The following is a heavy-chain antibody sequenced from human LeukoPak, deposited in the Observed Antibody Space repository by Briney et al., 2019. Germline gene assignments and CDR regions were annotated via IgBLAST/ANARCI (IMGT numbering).Heavy chain of an antibody. V-gene: IGHV3-11*01. Sequence: PGGSLRLSCAAPGFTFSDYYMSWIRQAPGKGLEWGSYINSSGSTIYYADSVKGRFTISRDNAKNSLYLQMNSLRAEDTAVYYCARASSSSWTGVNWFDPWGQGTLVTVSS. D-gene: IGHD6-13*01. CDR1: GFTFSDYY. CDR2: INSSGSTI. CDR3: ARASSSSWTGVNWFDP. J-gene: IGHJ5*02.